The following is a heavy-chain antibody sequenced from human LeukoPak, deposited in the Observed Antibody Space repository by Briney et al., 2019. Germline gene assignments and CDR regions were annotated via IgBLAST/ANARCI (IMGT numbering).Heavy chain of an antibody. D-gene: IGHD3-3*01. Sequence: SETLSLTCAVYGGSFSGYYWSWIRQPPGRGLEWIGEINHSGSTNYNPSLKSRVTISVDTSKNQFSLKLSSVTAADTAVYYCARETYYDFWSGQKGFDYWGQGTLVTVSS. CDR3: ARETYYDFWSGQKGFDY. CDR2: INHSGST. J-gene: IGHJ4*02. CDR1: GGSFSGYY. V-gene: IGHV4-34*01.